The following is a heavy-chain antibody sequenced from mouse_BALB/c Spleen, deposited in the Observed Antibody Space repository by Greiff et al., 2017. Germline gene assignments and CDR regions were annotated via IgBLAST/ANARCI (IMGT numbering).Heavy chain of an antibody. J-gene: IGHJ3*01. CDR3: ARDRGNYVTWFAY. D-gene: IGHD2-1*01. CDR2: INPSTGYT. CDR1: GYTFTSYW. Sequence: QVHVKQSGAELAKPGASVKMSCKASGYTFTSYWMHWVKQRPGQGLEWIGYINPSTGYTEYNQKFKDKATLTADKSSSTAYMQLSSLTSEDSAVYYCARDRGNYVTWFAYWGQGTLVTVSA. V-gene: IGHV1-7*01.